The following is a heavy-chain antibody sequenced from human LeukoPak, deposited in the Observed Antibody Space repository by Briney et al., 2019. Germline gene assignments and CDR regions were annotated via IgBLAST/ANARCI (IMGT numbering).Heavy chain of an antibody. V-gene: IGHV1-69*05. CDR3: ARARSPSSGYLLRDHNWFDP. D-gene: IGHD3-22*01. CDR2: IIPIFGTA. Sequence: ASVKVSCKASGGTFNSYAISWVRQAPGQGLEWMGGIIPIFGTANYAQKVQGRVTTTTDESTTTAYMELSSLRSEDTAAYYCARARSPSSGYLLRDHNWFDPWGQGTLVTVSS. CDR1: GGTFNSYA. J-gene: IGHJ5*02.